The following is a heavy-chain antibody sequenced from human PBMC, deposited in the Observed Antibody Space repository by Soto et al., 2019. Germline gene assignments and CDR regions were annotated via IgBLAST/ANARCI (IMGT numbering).Heavy chain of an antibody. V-gene: IGHV1-18*01. CDR1: GYTFTSYG. D-gene: IGHD6-13*01. CDR3: ARDQNPIIAVAGPYY. Sequence: ASVKVSCKASGYTFTSYGISWVRQAPGQGLEWMGWISAYNGNTNYAQKLQGRVTMTTDTSTGTAYMELRSLRSDDTAVYYCARDQNPIIAVAGPYYWGQGTLVTVSS. J-gene: IGHJ4*02. CDR2: ISAYNGNT.